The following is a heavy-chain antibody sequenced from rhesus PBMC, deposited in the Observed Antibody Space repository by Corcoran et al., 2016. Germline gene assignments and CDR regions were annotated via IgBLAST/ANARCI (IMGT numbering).Heavy chain of an antibody. D-gene: IGHD6-25*01. Sequence: QVQLQESGPGLVKPSETLSLTCAVSGYSIRSGSGWSWIRQPPGKGLEWIGYIGGSSGSTHYNPSLKSRVTISKDTSKNQFSLKLSSVTAADTAVYYCARAGPYSGSWGYWGQGVLVTVSS. CDR1: GYSIRSGSG. CDR2: IGGSSGST. V-gene: IGHV4-127*01. CDR3: ARAGPYSGSWGY. J-gene: IGHJ4*01.